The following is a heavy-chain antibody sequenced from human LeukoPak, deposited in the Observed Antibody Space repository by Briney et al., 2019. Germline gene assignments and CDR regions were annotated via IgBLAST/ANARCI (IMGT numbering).Heavy chain of an antibody. CDR3: ARHSRHLAATGTMGYFGY. CDR2: INHSGST. J-gene: IGHJ4*02. V-gene: IGHV4-34*01. D-gene: IGHD6-13*01. Sequence: SETLSLTCAVYGGSFSYYYWSWIRQPPGKTLEWIGEINHSGSTNYNPSLKSRVTISVDTSKNQFSLKLTSVTAADTAVYYCARHSRHLAATGTMGYFGYWGQGSLVTVSS. CDR1: GGSFSYYY.